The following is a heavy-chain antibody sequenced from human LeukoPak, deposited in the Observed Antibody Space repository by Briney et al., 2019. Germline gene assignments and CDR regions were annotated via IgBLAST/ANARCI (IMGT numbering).Heavy chain of an antibody. CDR1: GYTFTDYY. CDR2: INPNSGDT. J-gene: IGHJ4*02. Sequence: ASVKVSCKASGYTFTDYYMHWVRQAPGQGLEWMGWINPNSGDTHYIQKFQDRVTMTRDTSTSTAYMDLSSLTSDDTAIYYCAIEVYYHDTNSFVYWGQGTLVTVSS. V-gene: IGHV1-2*02. CDR3: AIEVYYHDTNSFVY. D-gene: IGHD3-22*01.